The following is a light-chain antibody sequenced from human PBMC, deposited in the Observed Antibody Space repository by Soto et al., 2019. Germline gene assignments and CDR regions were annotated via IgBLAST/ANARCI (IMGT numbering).Light chain of an antibody. CDR2: DVN. CDR1: SSDIGGYNS. CDR3: SSYTSSSTPYV. V-gene: IGLV2-14*01. J-gene: IGLJ1*01. Sequence: QSALAQPASVSGSPGQSITISCTGTSSDIGGYNSVSWYQQHPGKAPKLMIYDVNYRPSGVSNRFSGSKSANTASPAISGLQAEDEADYYCSSYTSSSTPYVFGTGTRPPS.